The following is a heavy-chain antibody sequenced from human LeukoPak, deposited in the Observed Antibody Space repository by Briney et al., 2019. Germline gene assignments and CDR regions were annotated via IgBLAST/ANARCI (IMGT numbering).Heavy chain of an antibody. J-gene: IGHJ6*03. D-gene: IGHD5-18*01. V-gene: IGHV4-59*01. CDR2: IYYSGST. Sequence: PSQTLSLTCTVSGGSISSYYWSWIRQPPGKGLEWIGYIYYSGSTNYNPSLKSRVTISVDTSKNQFSLKLSSVTAADTAVYYCARAREGVQLWSPYYYYYYMDVWGKGTTVTASS. CDR1: GGSISSYY. CDR3: ARAREGVQLWSPYYYYYYMDV.